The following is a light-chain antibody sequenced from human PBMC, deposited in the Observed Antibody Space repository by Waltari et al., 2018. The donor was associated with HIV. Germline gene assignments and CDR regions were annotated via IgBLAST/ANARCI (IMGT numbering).Light chain of an antibody. CDR1: SLRNYY. CDR2: DKN. V-gene: IGLV3-19*01. J-gene: IGLJ3*02. Sequence: SSELTQDPAVSVALGQTVTITCQGDSLRNYYASWHQQKPGQAPILVIYDKNTRPSGIPDRFSGSTSGNTASLTITGSQAEDEADYYCASRDNNGKRVLCGGGTKVTVL. CDR3: ASRDNNGKRVL.